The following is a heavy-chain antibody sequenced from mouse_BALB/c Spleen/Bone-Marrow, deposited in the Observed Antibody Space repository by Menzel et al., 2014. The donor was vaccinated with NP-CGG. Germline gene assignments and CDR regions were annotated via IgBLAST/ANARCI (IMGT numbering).Heavy chain of an antibody. CDR3: ARHGDYYGSGLFAY. J-gene: IGHJ3*01. Sequence: EVMLVESGGGLVQPGESLKLSCESNEYEFPSHDMSWVRKTPEKRLELVAAINSDGGSTYYPDTMERRFIISRDNSKKTLYLQMSSLRSEDTAFYYCARHGDYYGSGLFAYWGQGTLVTVSA. V-gene: IGHV5-2*01. D-gene: IGHD1-1*01. CDR1: EYEFPSHD. CDR2: INSDGGST.